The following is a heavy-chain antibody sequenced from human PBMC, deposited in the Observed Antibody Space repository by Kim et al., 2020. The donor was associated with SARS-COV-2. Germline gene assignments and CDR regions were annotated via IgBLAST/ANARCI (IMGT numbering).Heavy chain of an antibody. V-gene: IGHV3-7*01. D-gene: IGHD3-3*01. CDR3: AGGSGFLIEH. J-gene: IGHJ1*01. CDR2: EK. Sequence: EKNYVDSVKGRCTISRDNAKNSLYLQMNSLRAEDTAVYYCAGGSGFLIEHWGRGALVTVSS.